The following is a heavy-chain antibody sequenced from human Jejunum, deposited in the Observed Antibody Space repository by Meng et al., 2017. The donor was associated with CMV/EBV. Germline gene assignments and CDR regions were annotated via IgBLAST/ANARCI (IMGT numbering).Heavy chain of an antibody. Sequence: TFSYYGMHWVRQAPGKGLEWVTFISRDGSNQDYADSVRGRFIISRDNSRNTLYLQMNSLRVEDTAVYYCAKDGHCSGGSCYPNYFDYWGQGTLVTVSS. V-gene: IGHV3-30*18. D-gene: IGHD2-15*01. CDR2: ISRDGSNQ. J-gene: IGHJ4*02. CDR1: TFSYYG. CDR3: AKDGHCSGGSCYPNYFDY.